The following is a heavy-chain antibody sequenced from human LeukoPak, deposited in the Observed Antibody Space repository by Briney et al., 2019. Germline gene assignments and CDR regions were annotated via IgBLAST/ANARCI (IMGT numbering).Heavy chain of an antibody. CDR2: INHSGST. D-gene: IGHD2-2*01. CDR1: GGSFSGYY. J-gene: IGHJ5*02. Sequence: SETLSLTCAVYGGSFSGYYWSWIRQPPGKGLEWIGEINHSGSTNYNPSLKSRVTISVDTSKNQFSLKLSSVTAADTAVYYCARRYCSSTSCYLLRNWFDPWGQGTLVTVSS. CDR3: ARRYCSSTSCYLLRNWFDP. V-gene: IGHV4-34*01.